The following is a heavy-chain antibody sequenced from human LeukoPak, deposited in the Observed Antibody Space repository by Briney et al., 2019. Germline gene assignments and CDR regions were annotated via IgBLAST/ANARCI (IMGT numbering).Heavy chain of an antibody. Sequence: PGGSLRLSCTASGFTFINYGINWVRQAPGKGLEWVSSIGATDTYIYYAASLKGRFTISRDNAKNSVYLQMNSLRDEDTAVYYCARDPSVYCSGGSCYLDYWGQGTLVTVSS. V-gene: IGHV3-21*01. CDR3: ARDPSVYCSGGSCYLDY. D-gene: IGHD2-15*01. J-gene: IGHJ4*02. CDR2: IGATDTYI. CDR1: GFTFINYG.